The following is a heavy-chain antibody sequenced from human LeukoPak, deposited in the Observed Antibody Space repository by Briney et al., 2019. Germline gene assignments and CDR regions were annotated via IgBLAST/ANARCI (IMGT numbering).Heavy chain of an antibody. V-gene: IGHV4-59*01. D-gene: IGHD6-13*01. Sequence: SETLSLTCTVSGGSISSYYWSWIRQPPGKGLGWIGYIYYSGSTNYNPSLKSRVTISVDTSKNQFSLKLSSVTAADTAVYYCARVDSSNWYEYRGYFDYWGQGTLVTVSS. CDR2: IYYSGST. CDR1: GGSISSYY. CDR3: ARVDSSNWYEYRGYFDY. J-gene: IGHJ4*02.